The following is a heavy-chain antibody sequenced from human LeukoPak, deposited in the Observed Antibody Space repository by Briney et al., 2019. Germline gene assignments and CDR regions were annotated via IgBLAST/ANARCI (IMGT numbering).Heavy chain of an antibody. V-gene: IGHV4-30-4*01. J-gene: IGHJ6*02. Sequence: SQTLSLTCTVSGDSISNGDFYWSWIRQPPGKGLEWIGYIYYTGSTHYNPSLKNRITISVDTSKNQFSLRLSSVTAADTAVYFCARAPLTFYYGMDVWGQGTTVTVSS. CDR1: GDSISNGDFY. CDR2: IYYTGST. CDR3: ARAPLTFYYGMDV. D-gene: IGHD1-14*01.